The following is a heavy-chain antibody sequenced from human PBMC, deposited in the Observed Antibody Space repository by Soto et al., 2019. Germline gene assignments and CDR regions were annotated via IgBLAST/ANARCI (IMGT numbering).Heavy chain of an antibody. Sequence: ASVKVSCKASGYTFTSYGISWVRQAPGQGLEWMGWISAYNGNTNYAQKLQGRVTMTTDTSTSTAYLELRSLRSDDTAVYYCARTRGSHHLYYYYGIDVWGQGTTVTVSS. D-gene: IGHD2-2*01. CDR1: GYTFTSYG. V-gene: IGHV1-18*01. CDR2: ISAYNGNT. J-gene: IGHJ6*02. CDR3: ARTRGSHHLYYYYGIDV.